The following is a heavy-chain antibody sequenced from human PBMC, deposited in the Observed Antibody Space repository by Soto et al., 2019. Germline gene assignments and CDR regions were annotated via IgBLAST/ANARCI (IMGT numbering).Heavy chain of an antibody. CDR1: GFTVTSNY. Sequence: GGSLRLSCAASGFTVTSNYMDWVRQAPGKGLEWVSLIYSGGTTYYADSVKGRFTISRDNSKNTVYLQMNSLRAEDTAVYYCARDASSGTFIFDYWGQGTLVTV. CDR3: ARDASSGTFIFDY. CDR2: IYSGGTT. D-gene: IGHD1-26*01. J-gene: IGHJ4*02. V-gene: IGHV3-53*01.